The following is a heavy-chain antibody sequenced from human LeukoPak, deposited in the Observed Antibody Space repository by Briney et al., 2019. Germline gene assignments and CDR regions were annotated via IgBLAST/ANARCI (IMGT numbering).Heavy chain of an antibody. Sequence: SGVSLRLSCAASGFTFTTYSMNWVRQAPGKGLEWVSYISGGSSTMNYADSVKGRFTISRDNAKNSLYLQMKSLRDEDTAVYYCARQRQGSFDYWGQGTLVTVSS. CDR3: ARQRQGSFDY. V-gene: IGHV3-48*02. J-gene: IGHJ4*02. CDR2: ISGGSSTM. CDR1: GFTFTTYS. D-gene: IGHD2-15*01.